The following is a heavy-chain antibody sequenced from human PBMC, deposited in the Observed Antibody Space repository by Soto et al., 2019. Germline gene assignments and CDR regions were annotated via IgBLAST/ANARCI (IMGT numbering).Heavy chain of an antibody. D-gene: IGHD3-10*01. Sequence: ESGPTLVNPTQTLTLTCTLSGFSLDTPGMCVSWIRQSPGKALEWLALVDWDDDKYYSTSLRTRLTISRDTSNKQVVLAMTKVDPADTATYYCARLILRMDGVGELFSYSFDIWGQGTLVTVSS. CDR1: GFSLDTPGMC. CDR3: ARLILRMDGVGELFSYSFDI. V-gene: IGHV2-70*13. J-gene: IGHJ3*02. CDR2: VDWDDDK.